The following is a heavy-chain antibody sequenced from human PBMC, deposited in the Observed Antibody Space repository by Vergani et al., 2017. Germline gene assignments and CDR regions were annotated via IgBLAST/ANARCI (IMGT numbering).Heavy chain of an antibody. D-gene: IGHD2-15*01. CDR1: GFTFNSYG. J-gene: IGHJ4*02. CDR2: IRSDESRR. V-gene: IGHV3-30*02. CDR3: ANEGGVYCSGGTCYPEY. Sequence: QVQLVESGGGVVQPGGSLRLSCAASGFTFNSYGMQWLRQAPGKGLEWVASIRSDESRRYYGDSMEGPFTISRDNSKNTLYLQMKGLRPEDTAVYYCANEGGVYCSGGTCYPEYWGQGTLVSVSS.